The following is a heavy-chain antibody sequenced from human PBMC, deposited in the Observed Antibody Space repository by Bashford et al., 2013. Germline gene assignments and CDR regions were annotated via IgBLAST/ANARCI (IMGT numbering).Heavy chain of an antibody. Sequence: SETLSLTCTVSGASISSYYWSWIRQSPERGLEWIGYIYYVGNPTYNPSLKSRVTISLDTSKTQFSLKLTSVTAADTAVYYCATWPSEYNYAFDIWGQGTMVTVSS. J-gene: IGHJ3*02. V-gene: IGHV4-59*01. CDR3: ATWPSEYNYAFDI. CDR2: IYYVGNP. CDR1: GASISSYY. D-gene: IGHD1-1*01.